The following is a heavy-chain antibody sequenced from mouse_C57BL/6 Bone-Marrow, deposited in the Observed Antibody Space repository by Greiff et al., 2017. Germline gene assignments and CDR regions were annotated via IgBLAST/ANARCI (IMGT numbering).Heavy chain of an antibody. CDR3: TPLYYYGSSYDY. Sequence: VQLQQSGAELVRPGASVKLSCTASGFNIKDDYMHWVKQRPEQGLEWIGWIDPENGDPEYASKFQGKATITADTSSNTAYLQLSSLTSEDTAVYYCTPLYYYGSSYDYWGQGTTLTVSS. CDR2: IDPENGDP. CDR1: GFNIKDDY. D-gene: IGHD1-1*01. V-gene: IGHV14-4*01. J-gene: IGHJ2*01.